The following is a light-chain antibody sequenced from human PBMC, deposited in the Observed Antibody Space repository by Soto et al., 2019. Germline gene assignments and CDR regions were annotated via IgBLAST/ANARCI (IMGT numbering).Light chain of an antibody. J-gene: IGLJ1*01. CDR1: SSDVGGYNY. Sequence: QSALTQPASVSGSPGQSITISCTGTSSDVGGYNYVSWYQHHPGKAPKLMIFDVSNRPSGVSNRFSVSKSGNTASLTISGLQPEDEAYYYCSSYTTSNTRQIVFGTGTKLTVL. V-gene: IGLV2-14*03. CDR3: SSYTTSNTRQIV. CDR2: DVS.